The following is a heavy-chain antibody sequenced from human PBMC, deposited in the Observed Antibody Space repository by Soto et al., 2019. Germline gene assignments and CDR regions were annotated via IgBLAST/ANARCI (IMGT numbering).Heavy chain of an antibody. CDR2: IYYSGST. D-gene: IGHD6-13*01. V-gene: IGHV4-61*01. CDR1: GGSVSSGSYY. J-gene: IGHJ5*02. CDR3: ARGHSSSWNWFDP. Sequence: QVQLQESGPGLVKPSETLSLTCTVSGGSVSSGSYYWSWIRQPPGKGLEWIGYIYYSGSTNYNPSLKSRVTISVDTSKNQFSRKLSSVTAADTAVYYCARGHSSSWNWFDPWGQGTLVTVSS.